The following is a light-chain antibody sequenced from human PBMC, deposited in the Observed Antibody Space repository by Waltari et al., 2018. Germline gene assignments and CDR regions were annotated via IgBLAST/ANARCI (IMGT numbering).Light chain of an antibody. Sequence: IVMTQSPATLSVSPGERATLSCRASQSVSSNLAWYQQKPGQAPRLLIYGASTRATGIPARFRGSGSGTEFTLTISSLQSEDFAVYYCQQYNNWPPRTFGQGTKVEIK. J-gene: IGKJ1*01. CDR1: QSVSSN. CDR3: QQYNNWPPRT. V-gene: IGKV3-15*01. CDR2: GAS.